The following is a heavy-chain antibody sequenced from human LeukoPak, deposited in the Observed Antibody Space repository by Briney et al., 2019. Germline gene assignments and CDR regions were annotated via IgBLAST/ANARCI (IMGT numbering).Heavy chain of an antibody. J-gene: IGHJ4*02. CDR2: VWYDESRK. D-gene: IGHD1-26*01. CDR1: ELTFGSNI. V-gene: IGHV3-33*06. Sequence: GGSLRLSCAASELTFGSNIMHWVRQAPGKGLEWVAGVWYDESRKQYGDLAEGRFSISRDNSKNTLDLQMNSLRAEDTAVYYCAKDKWEDSGNYYHYFDYWGQGILVTVSS. CDR3: AKDKWEDSGNYYHYFDY.